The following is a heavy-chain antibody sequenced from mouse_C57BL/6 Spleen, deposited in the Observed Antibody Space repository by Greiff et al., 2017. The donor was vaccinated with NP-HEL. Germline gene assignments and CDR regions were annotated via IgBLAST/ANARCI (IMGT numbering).Heavy chain of an antibody. V-gene: IGHV1-72*01. CDR2: IDPNSGGT. Sequence: VQVVESGPELVKPGASVKISCKASGYAFSSSWMNWVKQRPGRGLEWIGRIDPNSGGTKYNEKFKSKATLTVDKPSSTAYMQLSSLTSEDSAVYYCARSDFTTVVATNAMDYWGQGTSVTVSS. J-gene: IGHJ4*01. CDR1: GYAFSSSW. D-gene: IGHD1-1*01. CDR3: ARSDFTTVVATNAMDY.